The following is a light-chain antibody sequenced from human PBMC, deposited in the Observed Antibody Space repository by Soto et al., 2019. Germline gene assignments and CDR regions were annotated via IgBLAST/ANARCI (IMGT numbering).Light chain of an antibody. CDR2: DVS. CDR1: SSDVGGYNY. J-gene: IGLJ1*01. CDR3: SSYTSSLYV. V-gene: IGLV2-14*01. Sequence: QSALTQPASVSGSPGQSITISCTGTSSDVGGYNYVSWYRQHPGKAPKLMIYDVSNRPSGVSNRFSGSKSGNTASLTISGLQAEDEADYYCSSYTSSLYVFGTGTKVTVL.